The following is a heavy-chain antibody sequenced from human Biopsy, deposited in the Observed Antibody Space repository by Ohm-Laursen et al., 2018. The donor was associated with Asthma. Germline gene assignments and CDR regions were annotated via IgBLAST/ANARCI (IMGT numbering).Heavy chain of an antibody. J-gene: IGHJ6*02. Sequence: SQTLSLTSTVSGAYIGTPDYHCSSIRQSPGKGPDWIGFVFYSGTTHYSRSLERRLYISIDTARNEFSMRLRSLKAADTAVYFCARVASYGVVYDGIDVWGPGTTVSVS. CDR3: ARVASYGVVYDGIDV. D-gene: IGHD4-17*01. V-gene: IGHV4-30-4*01. CDR2: VFYSGTT. CDR1: GAYIGTPDYH.